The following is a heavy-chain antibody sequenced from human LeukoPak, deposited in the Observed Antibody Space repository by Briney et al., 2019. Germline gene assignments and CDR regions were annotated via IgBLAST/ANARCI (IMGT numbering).Heavy chain of an antibody. V-gene: IGHV3-30*03. Sequence: PGRSLRLSCAASGFTFSIYTMVWVRQPPGKGLEWVAVTSYDESNKHYADSVKGRFTISRDNSNNTLYLQMNSPRPEDTAVYYCARDWGVDSWGQGTLVTVSS. J-gene: IGHJ4*02. CDR3: ARDWGVDS. D-gene: IGHD3-10*01. CDR1: GFTFSIYT. CDR2: TSYDESNK.